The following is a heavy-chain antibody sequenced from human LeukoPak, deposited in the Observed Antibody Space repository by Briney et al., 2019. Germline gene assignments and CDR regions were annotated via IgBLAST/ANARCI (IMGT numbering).Heavy chain of an antibody. J-gene: IGHJ6*02. Sequence: PGRSLSLSCAASGFTFSSYAMSWVRQAPGTGLEWVSAISGSGGTTYYADSVKGRFTISRDNAKNSLYLQMNSLRAEDTAVYYCARDPQGYSYGLYGMDVWGQGTTVTVSS. V-gene: IGHV3-23*01. CDR2: ISGSGGTT. D-gene: IGHD5-18*01. CDR1: GFTFSSYA. CDR3: ARDPQGYSYGLYGMDV.